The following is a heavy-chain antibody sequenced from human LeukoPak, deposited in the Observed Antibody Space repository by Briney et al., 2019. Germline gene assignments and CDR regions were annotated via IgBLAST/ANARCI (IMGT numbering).Heavy chain of an antibody. CDR3: AKDLYLRDSWSGYFDY. CDR1: GFIFSNYG. J-gene: IGHJ4*02. V-gene: IGHV3-23*01. CDR2: ISASGSAT. D-gene: IGHD3-3*01. Sequence: GGSLRLSCAASGFIFSNYGMNWVRQAPGKGLEWVAAISASGSATSYADSVRGRFTISRDSSKSTTYLQMNSLRAEDTAVFYCAKDLYLRDSWSGYFDYWGQGIPVTVSS.